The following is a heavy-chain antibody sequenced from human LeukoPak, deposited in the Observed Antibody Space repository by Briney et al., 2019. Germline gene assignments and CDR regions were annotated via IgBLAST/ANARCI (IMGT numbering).Heavy chain of an antibody. CDR1: GASIRSDY. V-gene: IGHV4-59*01. CDR2: IYYSGST. CDR3: ARGLELLD. Sequence: PSQTLSLTCTVSGASIRSDYWSWIRQPPGKGLEWIGYIYYSGSTNYNPSLKSRVTMSVDTSKNQVSLKLSSMTAADTAVYYCARGLELLDWGQGTLVTVSS. J-gene: IGHJ1*01. D-gene: IGHD1-7*01.